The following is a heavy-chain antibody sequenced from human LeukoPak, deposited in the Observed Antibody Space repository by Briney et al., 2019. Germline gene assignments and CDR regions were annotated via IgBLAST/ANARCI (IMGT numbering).Heavy chain of an antibody. CDR3: ARPPLGSASGSDAPDF. V-gene: IGHV5-51*01. D-gene: IGHD5-12*01. J-gene: IGHJ3*01. Sequence: GESLKISCKGSGYSFSNSWIGWLRQMPGKGLEWMGIIYPGDSDTRYGPSFQGQVTISVDKSISTAYLQWSSLQASDTAMYYCARPPLGSASGSDAPDFWGQGTMVTVSS. CDR2: IYPGDSDT. CDR1: GYSFSNSW.